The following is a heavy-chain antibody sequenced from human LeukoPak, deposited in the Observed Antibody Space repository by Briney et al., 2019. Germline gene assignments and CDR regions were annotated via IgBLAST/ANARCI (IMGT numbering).Heavy chain of an antibody. D-gene: IGHD1-7*01. CDR1: GFTFSSYW. Sequence: GGSLRLSCAASGFTFSSYWMSWVRQAPGKGLEWVSAISGSGGSTYYADSVKGRFTISRDNSKNTLYLQMNSLRAEDTAVYYCAKDRDYNWNYGGYFDYWGQGTLVTVSS. CDR3: AKDRDYNWNYGGYFDY. V-gene: IGHV3-23*01. CDR2: ISGSGGST. J-gene: IGHJ4*02.